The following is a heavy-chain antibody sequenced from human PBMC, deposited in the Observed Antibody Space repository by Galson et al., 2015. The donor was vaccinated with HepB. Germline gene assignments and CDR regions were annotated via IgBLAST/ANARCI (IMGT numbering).Heavy chain of an antibody. J-gene: IGHJ4*02. CDR2: ISYDGSSK. V-gene: IGHV3-30*18. CDR1: GFTFSSRA. Sequence: SLRLSCAASGFTFSSRAMHWVRQAPGKGLEWVAVISYDGSSKYYADSVKGRFTISRDSSKSTLYLQVSSLRAEDTAVYYCAKDVREVPGVWGAMYYLDSWGQGTLVTVSS. D-gene: IGHD3-10*01. CDR3: AKDVREVPGVWGAMYYLDS.